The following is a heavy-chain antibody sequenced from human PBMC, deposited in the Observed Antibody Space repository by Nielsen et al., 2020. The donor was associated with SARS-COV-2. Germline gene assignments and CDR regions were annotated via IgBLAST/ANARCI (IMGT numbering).Heavy chain of an antibody. Sequence: SETLSLTCTVSGGSISSSSYYWGWIRQPPGKGLEWIGSIYYSGSTYYNPSLKSRVTISVDTSKNQFSLKLSSVTAADTAVYYCARGSLWFGELLQNGWFDPWGQGTLVTVSS. V-gene: IGHV4-39*01. CDR2: IYYSGST. CDR3: ARGSLWFGELLQNGWFDP. D-gene: IGHD3-10*01. CDR1: GGSISSSSYY. J-gene: IGHJ5*02.